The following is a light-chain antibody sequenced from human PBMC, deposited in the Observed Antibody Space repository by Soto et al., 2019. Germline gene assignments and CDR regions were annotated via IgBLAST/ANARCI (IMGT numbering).Light chain of an antibody. CDR1: SSNIGSNT. V-gene: IGLV1-44*01. J-gene: IGLJ1*01. CDR3: SAWDNSLNGYV. Sequence: QSALTQPLSVSASPGQRVTISCSGGSSNIGSNTVAWYQHLPGTAPPRLIFTAGQRPSGVPGRFSGSKSGTSASLAISGLQSEDEGDYYCSAWDNSLNGYVFGPGTNVTVL. CDR2: TAG.